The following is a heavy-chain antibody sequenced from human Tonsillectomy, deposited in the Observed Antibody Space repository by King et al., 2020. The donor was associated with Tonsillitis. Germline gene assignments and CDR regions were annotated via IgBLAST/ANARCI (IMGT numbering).Heavy chain of an antibody. D-gene: IGHD3-10*01. CDR3: ARGGSGSYISYYSYYYMDV. V-gene: IGHV4-59*01. CDR1: GGSISSYY. Sequence: QLQESGPGLMKPSETLSLTCTVSGGSISSYYWSWIRPPPGKGLEWIGYIYYSGSTNYNPSLKSRVTMSVDTSKNQFSLNLSSVTAADTAVYYCARGGSGSYISYYSYYYMDVWGKGTTVTVSS. J-gene: IGHJ6*03. CDR2: IYYSGST.